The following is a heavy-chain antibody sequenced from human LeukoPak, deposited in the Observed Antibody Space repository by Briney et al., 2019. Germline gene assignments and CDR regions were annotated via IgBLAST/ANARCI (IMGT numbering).Heavy chain of an antibody. V-gene: IGHV3-23*01. D-gene: IGHD5-12*01. CDR2: ISDNGGST. Sequence: GGTLRLSCAASGFTFSGYGMSWVRQAPGTGLESVSIISDNGGSTYYADSVKGRFTISRDNSKNTLYLQMNSLRAEDTAVYYCARSGGRYSGYDYFDYWGQGTLVTVSS. CDR1: GFTFSGYG. CDR3: ARSGGRYSGYDYFDY. J-gene: IGHJ4*02.